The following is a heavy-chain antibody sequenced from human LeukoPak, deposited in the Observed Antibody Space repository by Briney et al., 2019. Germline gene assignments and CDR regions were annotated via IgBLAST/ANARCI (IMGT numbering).Heavy chain of an antibody. J-gene: IGHJ4*02. CDR1: GYTFTDYF. Sequence: ASMKVSCKASGYTFTDYFLHWVRRAPGQEFELMVWINPNSGATHYIQSFQGRVTMTRDTSLSIAYLQLNSLTSHDTAMYYCARAQYLTAPAGTFANSWGQGTLVTVSS. D-gene: IGHD6-13*01. CDR3: ARAQYLTAPAGTFANS. V-gene: IGHV1-2*02. CDR2: INPNSGAT.